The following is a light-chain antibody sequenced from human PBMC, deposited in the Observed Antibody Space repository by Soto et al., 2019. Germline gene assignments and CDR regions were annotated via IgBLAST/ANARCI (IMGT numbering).Light chain of an antibody. CDR3: QQYNNWPPIT. J-gene: IGKJ5*01. CDR1: QSVSGN. V-gene: IGKV3-15*01. Sequence: EIVMTQSPAILSVSPGERATLSCRASQSVSGNLAWYQQIPGQAPRLLIYGASTRATGIPARFSGSGSGTEFTLTISSLQSEVFAVYYCQQYNNWPPITFGQGTRLEIK. CDR2: GAS.